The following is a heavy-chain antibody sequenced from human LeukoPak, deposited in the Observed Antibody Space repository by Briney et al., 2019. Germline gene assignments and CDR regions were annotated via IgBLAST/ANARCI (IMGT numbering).Heavy chain of an antibody. J-gene: IGHJ3*02. CDR2: ISGSGGST. Sequence: PGGSLRLSCSASGFTFSSYSMSWVRQAPGKGLEWVSSISGSGGSTYYADSVKGRFTISRDNSKNTLYLQVNSLRADDTAGYYCAKDQPKVIDDAFDIWGEGTMVTVSS. CDR3: AKDQPKVIDDAFDI. V-gene: IGHV3-23*01. CDR1: GFTFSSYS. D-gene: IGHD3-16*02.